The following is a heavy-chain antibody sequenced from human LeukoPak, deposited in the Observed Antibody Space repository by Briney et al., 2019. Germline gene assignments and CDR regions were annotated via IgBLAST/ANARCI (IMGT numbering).Heavy chain of an antibody. CDR1: GFTFSSYA. CDR2: ISYDGSNK. V-gene: IGHV3-30*04. CDR3: ARDPTAAAGY. D-gene: IGHD6-13*01. Sequence: GGSLRLSCAASGFTFSSYAMHWVRQAPGKGLEWVAVISYDGSNKYYADSVKGRFTISRDNSKNTLYLQMNSLRAEGTAVYYCARDPTAAAGYWGQGTLVTVSS. J-gene: IGHJ4*02.